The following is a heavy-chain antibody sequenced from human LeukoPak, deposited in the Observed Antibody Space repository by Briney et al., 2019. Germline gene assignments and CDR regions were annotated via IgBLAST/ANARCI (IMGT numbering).Heavy chain of an antibody. CDR2: INHSGST. D-gene: IGHD3-22*01. J-gene: IGHJ4*02. CDR3: ARHGYYYDSSGYPFFDY. V-gene: IGHV4-34*01. CDR1: GGSFSGYY. Sequence: PSETLSLTCAVYGGSFSGYYWSWLRQPPGKGLEWIGEINHSGSTNYNPSLKSRVAISVDTSKNQFSLKLSSVTAADTAVYYCARHGYYYDSSGYPFFDYWGQGTLVTVSS.